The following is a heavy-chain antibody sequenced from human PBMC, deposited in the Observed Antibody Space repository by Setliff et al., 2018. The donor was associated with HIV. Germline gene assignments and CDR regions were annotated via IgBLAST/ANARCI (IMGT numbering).Heavy chain of an antibody. V-gene: IGHV4-34*01. CDR3: AREGGQGYSGSGSFYHRNFDL. CDR1: VGSLRGYY. D-gene: IGHD3-10*01. Sequence: SEPLSLTCAVYVGSLRGYYWCGVRQSQGRGLEWMGEINQSGNTNFNPSLRSRLIISVDTSKSQFSLKLTSVTAPDTALYYRAREGGQGYSGSGSFYHRNFDLWGRGTLVTVSS. J-gene: IGHJ2*01. CDR2: INQSGNT.